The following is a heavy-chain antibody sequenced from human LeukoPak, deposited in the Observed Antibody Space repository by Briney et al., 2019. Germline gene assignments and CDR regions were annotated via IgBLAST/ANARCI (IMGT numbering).Heavy chain of an antibody. D-gene: IGHD6-13*01. CDR2: IYTSGST. Sequence: SETLSLACTVSGGSISSYYWSWIRRPAGQGMEWIGRIYTSGSTNYNPSLKSRVTMSVDTSKNQFSLKLSSVTAADTAVYYCARGGVRLAAAGAKNWFDPWGQGTLVTASS. CDR3: ARGGVRLAAAGAKNWFDP. CDR1: GGSISSYY. V-gene: IGHV4-4*07. J-gene: IGHJ5*02.